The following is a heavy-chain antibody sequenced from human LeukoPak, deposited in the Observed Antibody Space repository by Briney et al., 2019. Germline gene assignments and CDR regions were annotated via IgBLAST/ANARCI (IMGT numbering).Heavy chain of an antibody. J-gene: IGHJ3*02. V-gene: IGHV3-48*03. CDR1: GSTFSSYE. D-gene: IGHD3-22*01. CDR2: ISSSGSTI. CDR3: AREQTTYYYDSSGSDAFDI. Sequence: GGSLRLSCAASGSTFSSYEMNWVRQAPGKGLEWVSYISSSGSTIYYADSVKGRFTISRDNAKNSLYLQMNSLRAEDTAVYYCAREQTTYYYDSSGSDAFDIWGQGTMVTVSS.